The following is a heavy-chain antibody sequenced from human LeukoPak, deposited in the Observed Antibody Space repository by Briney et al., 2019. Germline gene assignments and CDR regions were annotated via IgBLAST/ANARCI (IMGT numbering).Heavy chain of an antibody. Sequence: SETLSLTCTVSGGSISSYYWSWIRQPPGKGLEWIGYIYYSGSTNYNPSIKSRVTISVDTSKNQFSLKLSSVTAADTAVYYCARLWAAAGINWFDPWGQGTLVTVSS. D-gene: IGHD6-13*01. CDR1: GGSISSYY. J-gene: IGHJ5*02. CDR3: ARLWAAAGINWFDP. CDR2: IYYSGST. V-gene: IGHV4-59*08.